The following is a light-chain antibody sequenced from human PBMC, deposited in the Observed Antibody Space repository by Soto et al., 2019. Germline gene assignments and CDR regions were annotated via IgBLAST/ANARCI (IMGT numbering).Light chain of an antibody. CDR2: DAS. Sequence: DIQITQSPSTLSAYVGDRVTITCRTSQSITSWLVWYQQKPGKAPKLLIYDASSLRSGVPSRFSGSGSETEFTLTISSLQPDDFATYYCQQYNSYSFGPGTKVDIK. CDR3: QQYNSYS. V-gene: IGKV1-5*01. CDR1: QSITSW. J-gene: IGKJ3*01.